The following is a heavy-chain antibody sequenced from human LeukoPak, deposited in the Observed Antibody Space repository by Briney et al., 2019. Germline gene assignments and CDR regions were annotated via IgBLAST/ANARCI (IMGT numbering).Heavy chain of an antibody. CDR1: RFTFSSYG. CDR2: ISYDGSNK. V-gene: IGHV3-30*18. Sequence: GGSLRLSCAAPRFTFSSYGMHWVRQAPGEGLEWVAIISYDGSNKYYADSVKGRFTISRDNSKNTLYLQMNSLRAEDTAVYYCAKDPHPYSSSWPIIYYFDYWGQGTLVTVSS. CDR3: AKDPHPYSSSWPIIYYFDY. J-gene: IGHJ4*02. D-gene: IGHD6-13*01.